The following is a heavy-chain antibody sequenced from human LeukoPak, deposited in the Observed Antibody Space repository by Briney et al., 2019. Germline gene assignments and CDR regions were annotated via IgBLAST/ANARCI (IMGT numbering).Heavy chain of an antibody. V-gene: IGHV1-8*01. CDR3: ARDGGSLTGVDY. CDR1: GYTFTNFD. J-gene: IGHJ4*02. CDR2: MNPDSGNS. D-gene: IGHD7-27*01. Sequence: ASVRVSCKASGYTFTNFDINWVRQAPGQGLEWLGWMNPDSGNSGSAHKFQGRVTMTRDTSTSTAYIELTSLRSDDTAVYFCARDGGSLTGVDYWGQGTLVTVSS.